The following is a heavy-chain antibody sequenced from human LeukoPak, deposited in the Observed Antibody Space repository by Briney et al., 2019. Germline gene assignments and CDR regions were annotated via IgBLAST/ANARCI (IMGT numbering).Heavy chain of an antibody. CDR1: GYTFTGYY. CDR2: INPNSGGT. Sequence: ASVKVSCKASGYTFTGYYMHWVRQAPGQGLEWMGRINPNSGGTNYAQKFLGRVTMTRDTSISTAYMELSRLRSDDTAVYYCATFTREVVAATHPFDYWGQGTLVTVSS. J-gene: IGHJ4*02. V-gene: IGHV1-2*06. CDR3: ATFTREVVAATHPFDY. D-gene: IGHD2-15*01.